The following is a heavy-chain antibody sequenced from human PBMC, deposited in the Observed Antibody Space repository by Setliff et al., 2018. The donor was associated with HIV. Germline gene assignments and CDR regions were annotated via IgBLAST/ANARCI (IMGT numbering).Heavy chain of an antibody. CDR1: GYTFSRYG. CDR2: ISAYNGNT. D-gene: IGHD2-21*02. CDR3: ASATRVTDDAFDI. Sequence: GASVKVSCKASGYTFSRYGISWVRQAPGQGLEWMGWISAYNGNTKFAQRFQGRVTMTTDTSTSTAYMELRSLRSDDTAVYYCASATRVTDDAFDIWGQGTMVTVSS. V-gene: IGHV1-18*01. J-gene: IGHJ3*02.